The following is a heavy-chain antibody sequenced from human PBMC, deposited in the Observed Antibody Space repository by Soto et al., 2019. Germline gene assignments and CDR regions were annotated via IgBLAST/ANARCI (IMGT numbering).Heavy chain of an antibody. J-gene: IGHJ5*02. D-gene: IGHD3-3*01. CDR1: GYTFTSYD. Sequence: ASVKVSCKASGYTFTSYDINWVRQATGQGLEWMGWMNPNIGNTGYAQKFQGRVTITTNNSISTAYMELSSLRSEDTAVYYCTRDGGITIFGVVPNWFDPWGQGTLVTVSS. CDR2: MNPNIGNT. V-gene: IGHV1-8*01. CDR3: TRDGGITIFGVVPNWFDP.